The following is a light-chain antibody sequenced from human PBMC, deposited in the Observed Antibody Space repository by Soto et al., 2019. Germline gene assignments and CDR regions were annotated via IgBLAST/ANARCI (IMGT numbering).Light chain of an antibody. V-gene: IGLV2-14*01. CDR2: KVS. Sequence: QSVLTQPASVSGSPGQSITISCTGTSSDVGGYNYVSWYQQYPGRVPKLLIYKVSNRPSGVSNRFSGSKSGNTASLTISGLQTEDEADYFCSSYTSTTPVVFGGGTKLTVL. CDR1: SSDVGGYNY. CDR3: SSYTSTTPVV. J-gene: IGLJ2*01.